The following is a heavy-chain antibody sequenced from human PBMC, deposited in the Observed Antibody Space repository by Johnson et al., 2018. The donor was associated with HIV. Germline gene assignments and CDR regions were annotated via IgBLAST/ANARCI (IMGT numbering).Heavy chain of an antibody. CDR2: IRYDGSNK. Sequence: QVQLVESGGGVVQPGGSLRLSCAASGFTFSNYGMHWVRQAPGKGLEWVAFIRYDGSNKYYGDSVKGRFTISRDNSKNTLYVQMNSLRVEDTAVYYCAKMSRGRQDAFVIWGQGAMVSVSA. CDR1: GFTFSNYG. CDR3: AKMSRGRQDAFVI. J-gene: IGHJ3*02. V-gene: IGHV3-30*02. D-gene: IGHD3-16*01.